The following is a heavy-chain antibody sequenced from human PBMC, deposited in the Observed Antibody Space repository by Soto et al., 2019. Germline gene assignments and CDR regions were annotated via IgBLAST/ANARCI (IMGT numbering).Heavy chain of an antibody. Sequence: SETLSLTCAVYGGSFSGYYWSWIRQPPGKGLEWIGEINHSGSTNYNPSLKSRVTISVDTSKNQFSLKLSSVTAADTAVYYCARGYYYDSSGAWGQGTLVTVSS. D-gene: IGHD3-22*01. CDR3: ARGYYYDSSGA. CDR1: GGSFSGYY. V-gene: IGHV4-34*01. J-gene: IGHJ4*02. CDR2: INHSGST.